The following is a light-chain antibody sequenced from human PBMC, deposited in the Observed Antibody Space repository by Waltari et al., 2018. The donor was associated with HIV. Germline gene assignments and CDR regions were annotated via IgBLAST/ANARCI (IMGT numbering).Light chain of an antibody. V-gene: IGLV2-23*01. CDR1: SSDVGTYSL. J-gene: IGLJ2*01. CDR3: SSYTSFSTVL. CDR2: EGN. Sequence: QSALTQPASVPGSPGQPITIPCTGSSSDVGTYSLLSWYQHHPGKAPKPMIYEGNKRPEGVTNRFSGSKAGNTASLTISGLQAEDEADYYCSSYTSFSTVLFGGGTKLTVL.